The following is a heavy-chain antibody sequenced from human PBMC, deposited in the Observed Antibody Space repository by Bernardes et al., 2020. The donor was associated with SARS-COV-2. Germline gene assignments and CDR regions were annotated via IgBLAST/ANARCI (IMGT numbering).Heavy chain of an antibody. CDR3: ARIYSTSSFDFDY. CDR1: VFTFSTFW. J-gene: IGHJ4*02. CDR2: INQDGSET. D-gene: IGHD6-6*01. Sequence: GSLRLSYAAAVFTFSTFWMTWVRPAPGKGLEWVATINQDGSETFYVDSVKGRFTISRDNAKNSLFMEMNTLRAEDTAVYYCARIYSTSSFDFDYWGQGTLVTVSS. V-gene: IGHV3-7*01.